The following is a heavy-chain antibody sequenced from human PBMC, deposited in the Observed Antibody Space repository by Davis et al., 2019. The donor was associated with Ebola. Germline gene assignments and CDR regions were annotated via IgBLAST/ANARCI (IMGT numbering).Heavy chain of an antibody. J-gene: IGHJ5*02. Sequence: GESLKISCAASGFTLSSYWMSWVRQAPGKGLEWVANIKQDGSEKYYVDSVKGRFTISRDNAKDSVFLQMSSLRAEDTAVYYCTRDRDYYDPGAYHPRGWFDRWGQGTLVTVSS. D-gene: IGHD3-22*01. V-gene: IGHV3-7*01. CDR1: GFTLSSYW. CDR2: IKQDGSEK. CDR3: TRDRDYYDPGAYHPRGWFDR.